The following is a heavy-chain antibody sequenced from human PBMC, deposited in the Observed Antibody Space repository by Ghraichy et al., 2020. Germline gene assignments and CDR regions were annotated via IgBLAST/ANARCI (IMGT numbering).Heavy chain of an antibody. CDR3: AKTYYYDSSGYQFFDY. Sequence: GALRLSCAASGFTFSSYWMHWVRQAPGKGLVWVSRINSDGSSTSYADSVKGRFTISRDNAKNTLYLQMNSLRAEDTAVYYCAKTYYYDSSGYQFFDYWGQGTLVTVSS. V-gene: IGHV3-74*01. D-gene: IGHD3-22*01. CDR2: INSDGSST. J-gene: IGHJ4*02. CDR1: GFTFSSYW.